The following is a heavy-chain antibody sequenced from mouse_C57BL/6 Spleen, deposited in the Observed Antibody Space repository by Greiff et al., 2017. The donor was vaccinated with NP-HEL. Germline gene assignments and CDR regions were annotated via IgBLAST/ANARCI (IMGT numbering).Heavy chain of an antibody. CDR1: GFTFSSYA. V-gene: IGHV5-4*01. CDR2: ISDGGSYT. CDR3: AREPSTMITPYAMDY. Sequence: EVKLVESGGGLVKPGGSLKLSCAASGFTFSSYAMSWVRQTPEKRLEWVATISDGGSYTYYPDNVKGRFTISRDNAKNNLYLQMSHLKSEDTAMYYCAREPSTMITPYAMDYWGQGTSVTVSS. D-gene: IGHD2-4*01. J-gene: IGHJ4*01.